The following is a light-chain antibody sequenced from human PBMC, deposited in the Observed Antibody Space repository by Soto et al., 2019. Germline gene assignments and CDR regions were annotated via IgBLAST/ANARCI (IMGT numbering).Light chain of an antibody. V-gene: IGLV2-14*01. J-gene: IGLJ2*01. CDR3: SSYTSRSTLVV. CDR1: SSDVGGFDY. CDR2: EVS. Sequence: SALTQPASVSGSPGQSITISCTGTSSDVGGFDYVSWFQQYPGKAPKLLIFEVSNRPSGVSNRFSGSKSGETASLTISGLQAEDEADYYCSSYTSRSTLVVFGGGTKLTVL.